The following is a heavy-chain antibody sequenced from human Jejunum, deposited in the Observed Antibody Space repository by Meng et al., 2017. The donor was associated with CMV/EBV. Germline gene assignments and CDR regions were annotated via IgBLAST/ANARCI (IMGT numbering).Heavy chain of an antibody. CDR1: GFAFSDYE. Sequence: LRLSCAASGFAFSDYEMDWVRQAPGKGLEWTSYISNTGTTIYYAGSVQGRFTISRDNAKNSLYLQMNSLRASAGHQLPHYYGMDVWGQGTTVTVSS. CDR2: ISNTGTTI. J-gene: IGHJ6*02. D-gene: IGHD2-2*01. V-gene: IGHV3-48*03. CDR3: YYGMDV.